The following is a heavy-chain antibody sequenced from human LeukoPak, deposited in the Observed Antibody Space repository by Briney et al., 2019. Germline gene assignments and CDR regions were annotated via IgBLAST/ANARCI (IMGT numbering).Heavy chain of an antibody. J-gene: IGHJ4*02. CDR3: AKAVGTVTSSGYFDY. V-gene: IGHV3-23*01. D-gene: IGHD4-17*01. CDR1: GFTFSSYA. CDR2: ISGSGGST. Sequence: GGSLRHSCAASGFTFSSYAMSWVRQAPGKGLEWVSAISGSGGSTYYADSVKGRFTISRDNSKNTLYLQMNSLRAEDTAVYYCAKAVGTVTSSGYFDYWGQGTLVTVSS.